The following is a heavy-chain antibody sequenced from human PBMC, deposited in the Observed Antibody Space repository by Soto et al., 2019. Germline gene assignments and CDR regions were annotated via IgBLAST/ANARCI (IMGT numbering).Heavy chain of an antibody. CDR1: GGTFSSYA. J-gene: IGHJ2*01. CDR3: ARSGEQQLVSYWYFDL. Sequence: QVQLVQSGAEVKKPGSSVKVSCKASGGTFSSYAVSWVRQAPGQGLEWMGGIIPIFGTANYAQKFQGRVTITADESTSTAYMELSSLRSEDTAVYYCARSGEQQLVSYWYFDLWGRGTLVTVSS. CDR2: IIPIFGTA. D-gene: IGHD6-13*01. V-gene: IGHV1-69*01.